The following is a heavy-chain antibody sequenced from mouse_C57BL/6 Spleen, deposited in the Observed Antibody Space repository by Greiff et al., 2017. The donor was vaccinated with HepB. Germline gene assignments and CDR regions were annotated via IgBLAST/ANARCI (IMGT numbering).Heavy chain of an antibody. CDR2: IDPSDSET. Sequence: QVQLQQPGAELVRPGSSVKLSCKASGYTFTSYWMHWVKQRPIQGLEWIGNIDPSDSETHYNQKFKDKATLTVDKSSSTAYMQLSSLTSEDSAVYYCARQGVHYYGTPYYFDYWGQGTTLTVSS. CDR3: ARQGVHYYGTPYYFDY. CDR1: GYTFTSYW. J-gene: IGHJ2*01. V-gene: IGHV1-52*01. D-gene: IGHD1-1*01.